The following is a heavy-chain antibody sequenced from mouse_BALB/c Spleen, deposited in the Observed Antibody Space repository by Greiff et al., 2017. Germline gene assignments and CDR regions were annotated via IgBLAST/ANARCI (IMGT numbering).Heavy chain of an antibody. CDR3: ARWGMVTHYAMDY. CDR2: IDPYNGGT. CDR1: GYAFTSYN. D-gene: IGHD2-2*01. Sequence: VQLKESGPELVKPGASVKVSCKASGYAFTSYNMYWVKQSHGKSLEWIGYIDPYNGGTSYNQKFKGKATLTVDKSSSTAYMHLNSLTSEDSAVYYCARWGMVTHYAMDYWGQGTSVTVSS. V-gene: IGHV1S135*01. J-gene: IGHJ4*01.